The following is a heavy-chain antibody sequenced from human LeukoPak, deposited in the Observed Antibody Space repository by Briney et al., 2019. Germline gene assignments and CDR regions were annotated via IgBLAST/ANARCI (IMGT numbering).Heavy chain of an antibody. D-gene: IGHD2-2*01. CDR1: GFTFSSYS. CDR2: ISSSSSYI. Sequence: KSGGSLRLSCAASGFTFSSYSMNWVRQAPGKGLEWVSSISSSSSYIYYADSVKGRFTISRDNAKNSLYLQMNSLRAEDTAVYYCARAAEFDYYGMDVWGQGTTVTVSS. V-gene: IGHV3-21*01. J-gene: IGHJ6*02. CDR3: ARAAEFDYYGMDV.